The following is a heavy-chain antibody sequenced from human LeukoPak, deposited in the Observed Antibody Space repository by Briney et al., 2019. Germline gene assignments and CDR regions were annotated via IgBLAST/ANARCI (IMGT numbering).Heavy chain of an antibody. Sequence: SETLSLTCAVYGGSFSDYFWGWIRQPPGKGLEWIGEINHSGRTYYNPSLKSGVTISVDTSKNQFSLNLSSVTAADTAVYYCARDVVVVPAAIHYGMDVWGQGTTVTVSS. CDR1: GGSFSDYF. V-gene: IGHV4-34*01. J-gene: IGHJ6*02. CDR2: INHSGRT. CDR3: ARDVVVVPAAIHYGMDV. D-gene: IGHD2-2*01.